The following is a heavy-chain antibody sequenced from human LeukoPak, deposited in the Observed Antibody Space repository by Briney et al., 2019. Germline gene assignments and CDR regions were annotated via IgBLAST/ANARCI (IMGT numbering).Heavy chain of an antibody. D-gene: IGHD5-24*01. Sequence: SETLSLTCTVSGGSISSYYWSWIRQPPGKGLEWIGYIYYSGGTNYNPSLKSRVTISIDTSKNQFSLELTSVTAADTAVYYCARVVGDGYSEYWGQGTLVTVSS. J-gene: IGHJ4*02. CDR1: GGSISSYY. CDR2: IYYSGGT. V-gene: IGHV4-59*01. CDR3: ARVVGDGYSEY.